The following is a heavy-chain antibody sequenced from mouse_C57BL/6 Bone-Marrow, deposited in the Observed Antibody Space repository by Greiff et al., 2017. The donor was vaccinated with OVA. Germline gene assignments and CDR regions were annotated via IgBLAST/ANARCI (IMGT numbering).Heavy chain of an antibody. CDR3: ATYYYGSSSAWFAY. CDR1: GYTFTGYW. Sequence: QVQLKESGAELMKPGASVKLSCKATGYTFTGYWIEWVKQRPGHGLEWIGEILPGSGSTNYNEKFKDKATFTADTSSNTAYMQLSSLTTEDSAIYYCATYYYGSSSAWFAYWGQGTLVTVSA. V-gene: IGHV1-9*01. CDR2: ILPGSGST. D-gene: IGHD1-1*01. J-gene: IGHJ3*01.